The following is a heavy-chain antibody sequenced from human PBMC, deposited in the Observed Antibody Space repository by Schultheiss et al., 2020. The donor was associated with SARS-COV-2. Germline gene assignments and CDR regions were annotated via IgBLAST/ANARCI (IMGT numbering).Heavy chain of an antibody. D-gene: IGHD5-18*01. V-gene: IGHV1-24*01. CDR2: FDPEDGET. CDR3: ATGDTAMVNDAFDI. J-gene: IGHJ3*02. CDR1: GYTLTELS. Sequence: ASVKVSCKVSGYTLTELSMHWVRQAPGKGLEWMGGFDPEDGETIYAQKFQGRVTMTEDTSTDTAYMELSSLRSEDTAVYYCATGDTAMVNDAFDIWGQGTMVTGSS.